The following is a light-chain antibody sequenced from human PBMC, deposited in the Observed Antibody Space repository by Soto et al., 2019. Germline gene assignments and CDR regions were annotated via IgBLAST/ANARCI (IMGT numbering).Light chain of an antibody. CDR1: SSDVGGYNY. V-gene: IGLV2-11*01. Sequence: QSALTQPRSVSGSPGQSVTISCTGTSSDVGGYNYVSWYQQHPGKAPKLMIYDVSKRPSGVPDRFSGSKSGNTASLTISGRQAEDEADYYCCSYAGSSTWVFGGGTKLTVL. J-gene: IGLJ3*02. CDR3: CSYAGSSTWV. CDR2: DVS.